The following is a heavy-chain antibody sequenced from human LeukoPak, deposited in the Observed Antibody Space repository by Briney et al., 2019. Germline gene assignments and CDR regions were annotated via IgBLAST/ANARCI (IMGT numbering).Heavy chain of an antibody. CDR2: IHHRGSA. Sequence: PSGTLSLTCTVSGGSISSGYWWSWVRQPPGKGLEWIAEIHHRGSANYNPSLKSRVTISVDKSNNQFSLNLSSVTAADTAVYYCARQGDYVVDYWGQGTLVTVSS. CDR1: GGSISSGYW. CDR3: ARQGDYVVDY. J-gene: IGHJ4*02. D-gene: IGHD3-16*01. V-gene: IGHV4-4*02.